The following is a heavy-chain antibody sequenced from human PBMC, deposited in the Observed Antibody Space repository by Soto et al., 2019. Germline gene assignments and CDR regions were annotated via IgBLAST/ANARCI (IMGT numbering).Heavy chain of an antibody. D-gene: IGHD3-22*01. CDR1: GGSLSNYG. CDR3: ARGDATKIVVTTFYAMDV. Sequence: QVQLVQSGAEVKKPGSSVKVSCKASGGSLSNYGISWVRQAPGQGVEWMGAIIPVFGTPNYAQKSQDGVTVTADKSTTTVYMEVRSPTSEDTAVYYCARGDATKIVVTTFYAMDVWGQGTTVTVFS. J-gene: IGHJ6*02. CDR2: IIPVFGTP. V-gene: IGHV1-69*14.